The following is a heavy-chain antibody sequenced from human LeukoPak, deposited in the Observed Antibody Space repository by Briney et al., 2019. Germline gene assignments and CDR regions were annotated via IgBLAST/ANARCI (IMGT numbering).Heavy chain of an antibody. CDR1: GFTFSSYA. Sequence: GGSLRLSCAASGFTFSSYAMSWVRQAPGKGLEWVSAISGSGGSTYYADSVKGWFTISRDNSKNTLYLQMNSLRAEDTAVYYCAKNVVATASTGWFDPWGQGTLVTVSS. J-gene: IGHJ5*02. V-gene: IGHV3-23*01. D-gene: IGHD5-12*01. CDR2: ISGSGGST. CDR3: AKNVVATASTGWFDP.